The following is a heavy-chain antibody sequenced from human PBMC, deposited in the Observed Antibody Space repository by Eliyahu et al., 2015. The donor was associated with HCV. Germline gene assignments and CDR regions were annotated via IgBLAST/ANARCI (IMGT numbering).Heavy chain of an antibody. V-gene: IGHV3-23*04. J-gene: IGHJ6*02. CDR3: AKDMVRGPPSYYYGMDV. D-gene: IGHD3-10*01. Sequence: EVQLVESGGGLVQPGGSLRLSCAASGFTFXSYAMSWVRQAPGKGLEWVSAISGSGGSTYYADSVKGRFTISRDNSKNTLYLQMNSLRAEDTAVYYCAKDMVRGPPSYYYGMDVWGQGTTVTVSS. CDR2: ISGSGGST. CDR1: GFTFXSYA.